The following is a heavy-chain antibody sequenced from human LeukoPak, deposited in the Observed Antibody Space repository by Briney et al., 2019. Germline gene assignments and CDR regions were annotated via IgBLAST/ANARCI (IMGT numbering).Heavy chain of an antibody. CDR2: IYHSGRT. CDR1: GDSITNGNW. Sequence: SETLSLTCAVSGDSITNGNWWSWVRQPPGKGLDWIGEIYHSGRTNYGPSLKSRVIISVDKSKNQFSLKLNSVTAADTAVYYCARGRTSLTTSLDFDYWGQGTLVTVSS. CDR3: ARGRTSLTTSLDFDY. V-gene: IGHV4-4*02. J-gene: IGHJ4*02. D-gene: IGHD4-17*01.